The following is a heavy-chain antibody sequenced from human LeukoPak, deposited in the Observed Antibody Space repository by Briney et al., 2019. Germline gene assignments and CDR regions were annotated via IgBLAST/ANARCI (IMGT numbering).Heavy chain of an antibody. V-gene: IGHV3-21*01. CDR1: GFTFNTYR. J-gene: IGHJ3*02. CDR3: ARVRSVGGNPHAFNI. CDR2: ISNSGSYI. Sequence: GGSLRLSCAASGFTFNTYRLNWVRQAPGKGLEWLSSISNSGSYIYYADSVKGRFTISRDNAKNSLYLQMNSLRVEDTALYYCARVRSVGGNPHAFNIWGQGTMVTVSS. D-gene: IGHD4-23*01.